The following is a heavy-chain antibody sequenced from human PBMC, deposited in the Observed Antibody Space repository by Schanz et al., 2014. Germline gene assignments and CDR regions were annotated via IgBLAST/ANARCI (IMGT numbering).Heavy chain of an antibody. J-gene: IGHJ6*02. CDR3: ATEGPRGTRHPINYYYAMDN. CDR2: ISFSGNTI. Sequence: EVQLVESGGGLVQPRGSLRLSCTTSGLIFSTYTLNWVRQAPGKGLEWISYISFSGNTIYYADSVKGRFTISRDNAKNSVFLQMNRLRAEDTAVYYCATEGPRGTRHPINYYYAMDNWGQGTKVTV. D-gene: IGHD6-6*01. V-gene: IGHV3-48*01. CDR1: GLIFSTYT.